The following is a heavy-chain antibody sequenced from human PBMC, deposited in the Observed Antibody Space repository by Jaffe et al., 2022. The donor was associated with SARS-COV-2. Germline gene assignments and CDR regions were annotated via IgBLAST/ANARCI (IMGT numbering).Heavy chain of an antibody. Sequence: QLQLQESGPGLVKPSETLSLTCTVSGGSISSSSYYWGWIRQPPGKGLEWIGSIYYSGSTYYNPSLKSRVTISVDTSKNQFSLKLSSVTAADTAVYYCAMGTVDCSSTSCYHWFDPWGQGTLVTVSS. CDR3: AMGTVDCSSTSCYHWFDP. J-gene: IGHJ5*02. CDR1: GGSISSSSYY. D-gene: IGHD2-2*01. CDR2: IYYSGST. V-gene: IGHV4-39*01.